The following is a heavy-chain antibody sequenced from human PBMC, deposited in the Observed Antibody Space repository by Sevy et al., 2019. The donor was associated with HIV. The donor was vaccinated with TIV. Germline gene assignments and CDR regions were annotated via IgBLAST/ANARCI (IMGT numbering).Heavy chain of an antibody. CDR1: GFPFNDHA. Sequence: GGSLRLSCAASGFPFNDHAMHWVRQVPGKGLEWVSGISWNSRNIGYADSVKGRFTISRDNTRHLVYLEMHSLRPDDTAVYYCAKDIIRGCDGVNCYSYYYYFYGLDVWGQGTTVTVSS. J-gene: IGHJ6*02. D-gene: IGHD2-21*01. CDR2: ISWNSRNI. CDR3: AKDIIRGCDGVNCYSYYYYFYGLDV. V-gene: IGHV3-9*01.